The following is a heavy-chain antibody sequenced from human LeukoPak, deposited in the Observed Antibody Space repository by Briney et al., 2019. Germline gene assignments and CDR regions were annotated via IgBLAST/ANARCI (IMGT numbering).Heavy chain of an antibody. CDR1: GFTFSSYA. Sequence: GGSLRLSCAASGFTFSSYAMSWVRQAPGKELEWVSAISGSGGSTYYAGSVKGRFTISRDNSKNTVYLQMNSLRAEDTAVYYCAKTTTGYSSGRYPGWPVDYWGQGTLVTVSS. V-gene: IGHV3-23*01. CDR2: ISGSGGST. D-gene: IGHD6-19*01. CDR3: AKTTTGYSSGRYPGWPVDY. J-gene: IGHJ4*02.